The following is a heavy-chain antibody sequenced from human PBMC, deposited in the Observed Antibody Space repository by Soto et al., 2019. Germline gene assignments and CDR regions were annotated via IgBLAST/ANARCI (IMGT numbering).Heavy chain of an antibody. Sequence: SETLSLTCTVSGGSISSYYWSWIRQPPGKGLEWIGYIYYSGSTSYNPSLKSRVTISVDTSKNQFSLKLSSVTAADTAVYYCARVSTYYYDSSGYPDYWGQGTLVTVSS. V-gene: IGHV4-59*01. CDR3: ARVSTYYYDSSGYPDY. CDR2: IYYSGST. CDR1: GGSISSYY. J-gene: IGHJ4*02. D-gene: IGHD3-22*01.